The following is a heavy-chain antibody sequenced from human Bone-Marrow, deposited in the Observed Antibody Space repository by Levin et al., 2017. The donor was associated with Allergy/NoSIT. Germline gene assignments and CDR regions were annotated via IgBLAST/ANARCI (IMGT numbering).Heavy chain of an antibody. Sequence: ASVKVSCKASGYDFLNYGVNWVRQAPGQGLEWMGWISVSSDNTHYAQKFRGRVTVTTDTPTSTVYMELRTLRSDDTAIYYCSRGSGRKWLDSFDYWGQGTLVTVSS. V-gene: IGHV1-18*01. J-gene: IGHJ4*02. D-gene: IGHD6-19*01. CDR3: SRGSGRKWLDSFDY. CDR1: GYDFLNYG. CDR2: ISVSSDNT.